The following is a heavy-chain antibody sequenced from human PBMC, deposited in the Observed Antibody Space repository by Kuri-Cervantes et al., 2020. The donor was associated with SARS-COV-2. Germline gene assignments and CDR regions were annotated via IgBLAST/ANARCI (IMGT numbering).Heavy chain of an antibody. J-gene: IGHJ5*02. V-gene: IGHV1-69*13. Sequence: SVKVSCKASGGTFSSYSVNWVRQAPGQGLEWMGRIIPTFDTTTYAQKFQGRVIFTADESSSTAYMEVTSLTSEDTAVYFCARSQGYCTANSCSWNWFDPWGQGTQVTVSS. CDR1: GGTFSSYS. CDR3: ARSQGYCTANSCSWNWFDP. CDR2: IIPTFDTT. D-gene: IGHD2-8*02.